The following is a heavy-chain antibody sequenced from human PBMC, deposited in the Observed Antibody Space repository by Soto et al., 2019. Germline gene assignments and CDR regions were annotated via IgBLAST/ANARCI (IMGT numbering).Heavy chain of an antibody. CDR1: GFTFSSYG. V-gene: IGHV3-30*18. CDR2: ISYDGSNK. J-gene: IGHJ4*02. Sequence: QVQLVESGGGVVQPGRSLRLSCAASGFTFSSYGMHWVRQAPGKGLEWVAVISYDGSNKYYADSVKGRFTISRDNSKNTLYLQMNSLRAEDTAVYYCAKEDLFWGQGTLVTVSS. CDR3: AKEDLF.